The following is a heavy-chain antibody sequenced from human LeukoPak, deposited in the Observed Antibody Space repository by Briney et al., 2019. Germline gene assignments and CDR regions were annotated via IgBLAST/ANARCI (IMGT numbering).Heavy chain of an antibody. Sequence: GGSLRLSCAASGFTFSSYSMNWVRQAPGKGLEWVSAISGSGGSTYYADSVKGRFIISRDNSKNTLYLQMNSLRAEDTAVYYCAKSPSTVTNVWGQGTLVTVSS. CDR3: AKSPSTVTNV. CDR2: ISGSGGST. D-gene: IGHD4-11*01. V-gene: IGHV3-23*01. J-gene: IGHJ4*02. CDR1: GFTFSSYS.